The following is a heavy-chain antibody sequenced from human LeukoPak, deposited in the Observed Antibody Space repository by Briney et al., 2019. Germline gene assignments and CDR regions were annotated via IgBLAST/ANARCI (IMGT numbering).Heavy chain of an antibody. CDR1: GGSISSGDYD. V-gene: IGHV4-30-4*08. D-gene: IGHD2-15*01. CDR2: IYYIGST. Sequence: PSETLSLTCTVSGGSISSGDYDWRGIRQPRGKGLEWIGYIYYIGSTYYNPSLTIRVTISVDTSKNQFSLKLSSVTAADTAVYYCARDAYVASEYYFDYWGQGTLVTVSS. CDR3: ARDAYVASEYYFDY. J-gene: IGHJ4*02.